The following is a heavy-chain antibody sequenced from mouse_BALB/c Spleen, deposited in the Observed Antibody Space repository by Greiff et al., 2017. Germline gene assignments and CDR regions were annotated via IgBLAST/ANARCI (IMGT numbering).Heavy chain of an antibody. CDR1: GFTFSSYT. CDR3: ARHNFDY. CDR2: ISNGGGST. V-gene: IGHV5-12-2*01. J-gene: IGHJ2*01. Sequence: EVNVVESGGGLVQPGGSLKLSCAASGFTFSSYTMSWVRQTPEKRLEWVAYISNGGGSTYYPDTVKGRFTISRDNAKNTLYLQMSSLKSEDTAKYYCARHNFDYWGQGTTLTVSS.